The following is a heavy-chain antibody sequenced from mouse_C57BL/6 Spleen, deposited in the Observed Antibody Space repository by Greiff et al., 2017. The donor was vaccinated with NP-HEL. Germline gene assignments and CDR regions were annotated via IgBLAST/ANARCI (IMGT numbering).Heavy chain of an antibody. CDR3: AIQCSRGFAY. V-gene: IGHV1-81*01. CDR1: GYTFTSSG. Sequence: VQLQESGAELARPGASVKLSCKASGYTFTSSGISWVKQRPGQGLEWIGEIYPRSGNTYYNEKFKGKATLTADKSSSTAYMELRSLTSEDSAVYFCAIQCSRGFAYWGQGTLVTVSA. CDR2: IYPRSGNT. J-gene: IGHJ3*01.